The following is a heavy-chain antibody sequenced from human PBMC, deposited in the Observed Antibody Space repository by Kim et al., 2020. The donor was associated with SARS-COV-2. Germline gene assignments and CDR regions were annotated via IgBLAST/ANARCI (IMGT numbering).Heavy chain of an antibody. CDR2: IIPIFGTA. V-gene: IGHV1-69*05. Sequence: SVKVSCKASGGTFSSYAISWVRQAPGQGLEWMGGIIPIFGTANYAQKFQGRVTITTDKSTSTAYMELSSLRSEDTAVYYCARPTIYYYDSSGNAFDNWGQGTMVTVSS. CDR3: ARPTIYYYDSSGNAFDN. CDR1: GGTFSSYA. D-gene: IGHD3-22*01. J-gene: IGHJ3*02.